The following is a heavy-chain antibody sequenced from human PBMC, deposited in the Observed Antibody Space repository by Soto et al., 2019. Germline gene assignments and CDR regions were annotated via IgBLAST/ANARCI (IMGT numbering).Heavy chain of an antibody. CDR2: IYYSGST. J-gene: IGHJ4*02. CDR1: GGSISSSSYY. Sequence: SETLSLTCAVSGGSISSSSYYWGWIRQPPGKGLEWIGSIYYSGSTYYNPSLKSRVTISVDTSKNQFSLKLSSVTAADTAVYYCARRDVDTAMVDYWGQGTLVTVSS. V-gene: IGHV4-39*01. D-gene: IGHD5-18*01. CDR3: ARRDVDTAMVDY.